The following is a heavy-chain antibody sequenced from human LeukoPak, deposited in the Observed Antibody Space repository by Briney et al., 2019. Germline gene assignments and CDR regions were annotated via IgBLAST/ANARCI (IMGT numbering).Heavy chain of an antibody. CDR1: GFTFSHYA. CDR3: AKGSAAARPYYFDF. CDR2: ITDSGGDT. J-gene: IGHJ4*02. Sequence: GGSLRLSRAASGFTFSHYAMSWVRQAPGKGLEWISAITDSGGDTYYADSVKGRFTISRDNSKSTLDLQMNSLRAEDTAVYYCAKGSAAARPYYFDFWGQGTLVTVSS. D-gene: IGHD6-6*01. V-gene: IGHV3-23*01.